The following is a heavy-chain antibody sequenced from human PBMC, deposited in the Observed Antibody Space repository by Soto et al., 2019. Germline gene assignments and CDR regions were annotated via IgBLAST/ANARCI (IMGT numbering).Heavy chain of an antibody. V-gene: IGHV1-69*02. CDR1: GGTFSSYT. J-gene: IGHJ3*02. D-gene: IGHD2-21*02. CDR3: ARGFVVVTASYAFDS. Sequence: GASVKVSCKASGGTFSSYTISWVRQAPGQGLEWMGRIIPILGIANYAQKFQGRVTITADKSTSTAYMELSSLRSEDTAVYYCARGFVVVTASYAFDSWGQGTMVTISS. CDR2: IIPILGIA.